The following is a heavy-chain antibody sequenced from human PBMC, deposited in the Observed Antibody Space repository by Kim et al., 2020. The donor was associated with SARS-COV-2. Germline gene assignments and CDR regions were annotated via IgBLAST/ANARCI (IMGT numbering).Heavy chain of an antibody. CDR1: GFTFSSYW. CDR3: ARDFGDHSGYLHYYYYYGMDV. Sequence: GGSLRLSCAASGFTFSSYWMSWVRQAPGKGLEWVANIKQDGSEKYYVDSVKGRFTISRDNAKNSLYLQMNSLRAEDTAVYYCARDFGDHSGYLHYYYYYGMDVWGQGTTVTVSS. V-gene: IGHV3-7*03. J-gene: IGHJ6*02. D-gene: IGHD5-12*01. CDR2: IKQDGSEK.